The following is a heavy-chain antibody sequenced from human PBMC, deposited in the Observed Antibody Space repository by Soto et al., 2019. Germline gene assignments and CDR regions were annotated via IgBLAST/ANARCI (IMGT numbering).Heavy chain of an antibody. D-gene: IGHD6-6*01. CDR2: ISGDSSTK. Sequence: EVQLVQSGGGLVQPGGSLRLSCVASGFTFSNYGINWVRQAPGKGLEWVSYISGDSSTKNYADSGKGRFTISRDSAWNSVYLQMNRLRDEDTAVYYCARGGAARPDYWGQGTLVIVSS. V-gene: IGHV3-48*02. CDR1: GFTFSNYG. J-gene: IGHJ4*02. CDR3: ARGGAARPDY.